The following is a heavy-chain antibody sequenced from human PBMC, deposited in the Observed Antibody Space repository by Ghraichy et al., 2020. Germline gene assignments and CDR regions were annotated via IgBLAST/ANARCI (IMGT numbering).Heavy chain of an antibody. CDR1: GDSITDNSYY. V-gene: IGHV4-39*01. D-gene: IGHD5-18*01. CDR3: ARHDRGYRNGYFLDF. J-gene: IGHJ4*02. Sequence: SETLSLTCTVSGDSITDNSYYWAWIRQPPGKGLEWIGSIYYSGSTYYNPSLKSRVTISVDTSKNQFSLKLNSVTAADTAVYYCARHDRGYRNGYFLDFWGQGNLVTVSS. CDR2: IYYSGST.